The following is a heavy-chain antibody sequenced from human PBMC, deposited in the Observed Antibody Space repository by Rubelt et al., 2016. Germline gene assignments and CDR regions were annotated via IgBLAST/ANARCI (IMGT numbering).Heavy chain of an antibody. J-gene: IGHJ3*02. Sequence: QGQLVQSGAEVKKAGASVKVSCKASGHTFTSDGIIWVRQAPGQGLEWMGWIYIYSADAQYAQNCQGRVTMTTDTSTTTTYMGLRSLRSDDTAVYFCARVPTGGFLMHNAFDIWGQGTTITVSS. CDR1: GHTFTSDG. CDR2: IYIYSADA. D-gene: IGHD4-23*01. V-gene: IGHV1-18*01. CDR3: ARVPTGGFLMHNAFDI.